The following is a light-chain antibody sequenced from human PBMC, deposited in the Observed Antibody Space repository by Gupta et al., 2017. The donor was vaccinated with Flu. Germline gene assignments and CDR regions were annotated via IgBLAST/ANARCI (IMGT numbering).Light chain of an antibody. CDR1: NIRAGYD. V-gene: IGLV1-40*01. J-gene: IGLJ3*02. Sequence: NIRAGYDLHWYRQLPGNAPHLLLYGNSNPPSGVPDRFSGSKSGTSASLAITGLQAEDEADYYCQSYDSSLSGRLVFGGGTKLTVL. CDR2: GNS. CDR3: QSYDSSLSGRLV.